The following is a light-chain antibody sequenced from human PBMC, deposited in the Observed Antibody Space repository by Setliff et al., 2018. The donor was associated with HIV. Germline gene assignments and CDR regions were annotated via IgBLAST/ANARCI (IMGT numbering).Light chain of an antibody. CDR2: NNY. J-gene: IGLJ1*01. CDR3: AVWDNGLKGYV. Sequence: QSVLSQPPSASATPGQRVTISCSGSSSNIGVNVVNWYQHLPGTSPKLLIYNNYQRPSGVPDRFSGSKSGSSGSLAISGPQSEDEADYYCAVWDNGLKGYVFGTGTKVTVL. CDR1: SSNIGVNV. V-gene: IGLV1-44*01.